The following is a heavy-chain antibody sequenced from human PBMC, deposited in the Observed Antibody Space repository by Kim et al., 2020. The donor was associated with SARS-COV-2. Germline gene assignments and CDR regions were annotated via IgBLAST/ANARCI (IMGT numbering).Heavy chain of an antibody. CDR1: GFTFSNYA. V-gene: IGHV3-23*01. CDR2: ISANDGST. Sequence: GGSLRLSCAASGFTFSNYALGWVRQAPGKGLEWVSTISANDGSTYYAASVKGRFAVSRDNSKNTLSLQMNSLKGEDTAVYYCAKGSDWHIPRNFDYWGQGTLVTVAS. J-gene: IGHJ4*02. D-gene: IGHD2-2*02. CDR3: AKGSDWHIPRNFDY.